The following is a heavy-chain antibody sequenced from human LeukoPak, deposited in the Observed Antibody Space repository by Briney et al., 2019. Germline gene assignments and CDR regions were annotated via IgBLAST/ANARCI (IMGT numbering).Heavy chain of an antibody. CDR3: AKDRGGVVVRAFDY. D-gene: IGHD3-22*01. V-gene: IGHV3-23*01. Sequence: GGTLRLSCAASGFTFSSYGMSWVRQAPGKGLEWVSAISGSGGSTYYADSVKGRFTISRDNSKNTLYLQMNSLRAEDTAVYYCAKDRGGVVVRAFDYWGQGTLVTVSS. J-gene: IGHJ4*02. CDR2: ISGSGGST. CDR1: GFTFSSYG.